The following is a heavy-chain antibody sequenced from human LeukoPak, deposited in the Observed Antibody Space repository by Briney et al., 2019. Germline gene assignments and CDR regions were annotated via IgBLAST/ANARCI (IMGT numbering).Heavy chain of an antibody. CDR1: GGTFSSYT. J-gene: IGHJ4*02. CDR3: ARLNCSSTSCPMYFDY. V-gene: IGHV1-69*02. Sequence: SVKVSCKASGGTFSSYTISWARQAPGQGLEWMGRIIPILGIANYAQKFQGRVTITADKSTSTAYMELSSLRSEDTAVYYCARLNCSSTSCPMYFDYWGQGTLVTVSS. CDR2: IIPILGIA. D-gene: IGHD2-2*01.